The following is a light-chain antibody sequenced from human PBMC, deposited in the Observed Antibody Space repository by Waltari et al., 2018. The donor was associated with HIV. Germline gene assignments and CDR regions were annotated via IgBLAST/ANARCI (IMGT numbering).Light chain of an antibody. CDR1: SSDVGSYNL. J-gene: IGLJ2*01. V-gene: IGLV2-23*02. Sequence: QSALTQPASVSGSFGQSITISCTGTSSDVGSYNLVSWYQYHPGKAPKLIIYEVTKRPSVVSNRFSGSKSGNTASLTVSGLQAEDEAHYYCCSYARSGIPVGGGTKLTVL. CDR3: CSYARSGIP. CDR2: EVT.